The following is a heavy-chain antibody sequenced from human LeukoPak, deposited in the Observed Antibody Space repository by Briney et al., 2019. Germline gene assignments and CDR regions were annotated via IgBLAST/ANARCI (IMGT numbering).Heavy chain of an antibody. CDR2: IIPFLDIP. Sequence: ASVKVSCKASGGTFSNYAISWVRQAPGQGLEWMGRIIPFLDIPDYAQKFQGRVTITADKSTSTAYMELSSLRSEDTAVYYCAREGGYCSSTSCYKHFDYWGQGTLVTVSP. J-gene: IGHJ4*02. CDR3: AREGGYCSSTSCYKHFDY. CDR1: GGTFSNYA. D-gene: IGHD2-2*02. V-gene: IGHV1-69*04.